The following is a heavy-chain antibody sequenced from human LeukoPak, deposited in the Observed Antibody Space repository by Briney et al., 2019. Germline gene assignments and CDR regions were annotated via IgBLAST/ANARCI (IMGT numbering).Heavy chain of an antibody. J-gene: IGHJ6*02. CDR1: GGSLSSSSYY. D-gene: IGHD6-13*01. V-gene: IGHV4-39*07. CDR2: IYYSGST. Sequence: PSETLSLTCSVSGGSLSSSSYYWGWIRQPPGKGLEWIGSIYYSGSTYYNLSLKSRVTISVDTSKNQFSLKLSSVTAADTAVYYCARERIALTALTGPPYYGMDVWGQGTTVTVSS. CDR3: ARERIALTALTGPPYYGMDV.